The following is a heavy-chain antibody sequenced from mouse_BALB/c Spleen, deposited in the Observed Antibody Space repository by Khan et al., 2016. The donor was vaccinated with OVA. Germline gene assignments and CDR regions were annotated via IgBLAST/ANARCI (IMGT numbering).Heavy chain of an antibody. V-gene: IGHV1-77*01. D-gene: IGHD1-2*01. CDR3: ERGSHYGCTFAY. Sequence: QVELVESGAELARPGGSLKLSCKASGYTFTDYSIYWVKQSPGQGLEWIADISPGSGDTYYNDKVKGKATLTADKSSSTVYMQLSSLTAEDSAVYMYERGSHYGCTFAYWGQGTLVTVSA. J-gene: IGHJ3*01. CDR1: GYTFTDYS. CDR2: ISPGSGDT.